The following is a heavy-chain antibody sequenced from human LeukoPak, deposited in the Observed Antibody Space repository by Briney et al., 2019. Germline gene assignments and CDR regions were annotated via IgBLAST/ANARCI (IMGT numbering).Heavy chain of an antibody. D-gene: IGHD1-26*01. CDR3: ARVMTLSELPENAFDI. V-gene: IGHV1-2*02. CDR1: GYTFTGYY. CDR2: INPNSGGT. J-gene: IGHJ3*02. Sequence: GASVKVSCKASGYTFTGYYMHWVRQAPGQGLEWMGWINPNSGGTYYAQKFQGRVTMTMDTSISTAYMELSRLRSDDTAVYYCARVMTLSELPENAFDIWGQGTMVTVSS.